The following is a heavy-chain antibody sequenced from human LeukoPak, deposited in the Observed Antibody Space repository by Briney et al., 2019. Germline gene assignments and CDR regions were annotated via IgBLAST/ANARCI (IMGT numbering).Heavy chain of an antibody. J-gene: IGHJ4*01. CDR2: ISGSGDST. CDR1: GFTFSNYA. Sequence: GGSLRLSCAASGFTFSNYAMRWVRQAPGKGLEWVSGISGSGDSTYYADSVKGRFTISRDNSKNTLYLQMNSLRAEDTAVYYCARRSGIAVAGAFDYWGQEPWSPSPQ. D-gene: IGHD6-19*01. V-gene: IGHV3-23*01. CDR3: ARRSGIAVAGAFDY.